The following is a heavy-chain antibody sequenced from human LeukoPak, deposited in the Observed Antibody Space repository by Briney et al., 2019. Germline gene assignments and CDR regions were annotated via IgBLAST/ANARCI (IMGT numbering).Heavy chain of an antibody. CDR3: ARQQYSSGLILLYYYYMDV. CDR2: IYYSGST. V-gene: IGHV4-59*01. CDR1: GGSISSYY. D-gene: IGHD6-19*01. J-gene: IGHJ6*03. Sequence: SETLSLTCTVSGGSISSYYWSWIRQPPGKGLEWIGYIYYSGSTNYNPSLKSRVTISVDTSKNQFSLKLSSVTAADTAVYYCARQQYSSGLILLYYYYMDVWGKGTTVTISS.